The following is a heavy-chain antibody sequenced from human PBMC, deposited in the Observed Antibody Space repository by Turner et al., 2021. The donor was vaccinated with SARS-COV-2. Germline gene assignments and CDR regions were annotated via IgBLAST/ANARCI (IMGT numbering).Heavy chain of an antibody. CDR3: ARDGGYSGYAYFDY. CDR2: IWYDGSNK. Sequence: QVQLVESGGGVVQPGRSLRLSCAASGFTFSSYGMHWVRQAPGKGLEWVAVIWYDGSNKDYADSVKGRFNISRDNSKNTLYLQMNSLRAEDTAVYYCARDGGYSGYAYFDYWGQGTLVTVSS. V-gene: IGHV3-33*01. CDR1: GFTFSSYG. D-gene: IGHD5-12*01. J-gene: IGHJ4*02.